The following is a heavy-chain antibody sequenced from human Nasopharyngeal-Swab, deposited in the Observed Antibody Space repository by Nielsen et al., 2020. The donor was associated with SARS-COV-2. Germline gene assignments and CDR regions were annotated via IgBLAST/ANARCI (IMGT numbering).Heavy chain of an antibody. V-gene: IGHV1-46*01. J-gene: IGHJ4*02. Sequence: VRQAHGQGLEWMGIIDPSGGSTSYAQKFQGRVTMTRDTSTSTVYMELSSLRSEDTAVYYCARDGSRDIVVVVAATTSCYFDYWGQGTLVTSPQ. CDR2: IDPSGGST. CDR3: ARDGSRDIVVVVAATTSCYFDY. D-gene: IGHD2-15*01.